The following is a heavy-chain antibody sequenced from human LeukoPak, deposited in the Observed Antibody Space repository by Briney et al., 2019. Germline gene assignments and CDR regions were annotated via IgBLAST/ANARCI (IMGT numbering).Heavy chain of an antibody. V-gene: IGHV1-2*02. J-gene: IGHJ4*02. CDR1: GYTFTDYF. CDR3: ARDPGYSSPGGDY. CDR2: INPNSGRT. Sequence: ASVKVSCKASGYTFTDYFMHWVRQAPGQGLEWMGWINPNSGRTHYAQKFQGRVTMTRDTSISTAYMELSTLRSDDTAVYYCARDPGYSSPGGDYWGQGALVTVSS. D-gene: IGHD5-18*01.